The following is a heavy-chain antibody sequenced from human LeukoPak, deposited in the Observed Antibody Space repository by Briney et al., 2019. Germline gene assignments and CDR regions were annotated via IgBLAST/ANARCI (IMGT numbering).Heavy chain of an antibody. CDR3: ARVPTVVVIWAFDI. J-gene: IGHJ3*02. CDR1: GGSISSGDYY. V-gene: IGHV4-30-4*01. Sequence: SQTLSLTCSVSGGSISSGDYYWSWIRQPPGKGLEWIGHIHYSGSTYYNPSLKSRVTISVDTYKNQFSLKLNSLTAADTAVYYCARVPTVVVIWAFDIWGQGTMVTVSS. D-gene: IGHD3-22*01. CDR2: IHYSGST.